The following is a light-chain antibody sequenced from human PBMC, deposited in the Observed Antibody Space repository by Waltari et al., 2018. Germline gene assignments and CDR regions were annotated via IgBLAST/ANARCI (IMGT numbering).Light chain of an antibody. V-gene: IGLV2-14*01. CDR3: SSYTSSSTV. Sequence: QSALTQPAAVSGSPGQAITISCPGTSSDVGGYNYVSWYQQHPGKAPKLMIYEVSNRPSGVSTRFSGSKSGHTASLPISGLQAEDEADYYCSSYTSSSTVFGGGTKLTVL. CDR2: EVS. CDR1: SSDVGGYNY. J-gene: IGLJ3*02.